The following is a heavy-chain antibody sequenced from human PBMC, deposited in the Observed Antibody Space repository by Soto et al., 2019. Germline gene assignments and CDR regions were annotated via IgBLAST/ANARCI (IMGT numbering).Heavy chain of an antibody. CDR3: VRGDNWNDEASDY. CDR2: INAGNGNT. CDR1: GYTFTGYA. D-gene: IGHD1-1*01. V-gene: IGHV1-3*01. J-gene: IGHJ4*02. Sequence: GASVKVSCKASGYTFTGYAMHWVRQAPGQRLEWMGWINAGNGNTKYSQKFQGRFTISRDNSKNTVYLQMNSLRAEDTAVYYCVRGDNWNDEASDYWGQGTLVTVSS.